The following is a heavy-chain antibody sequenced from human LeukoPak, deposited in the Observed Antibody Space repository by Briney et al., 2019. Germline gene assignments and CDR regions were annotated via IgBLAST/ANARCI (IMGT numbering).Heavy chain of an antibody. V-gene: IGHV3-30*18. CDR3: AKEKINYDILTGGDY. CDR1: GFTFSSYS. CDR2: ISYDGSSK. J-gene: IGHJ4*02. D-gene: IGHD3-9*01. Sequence: GRSLRLSCAASGFTFSSYSMHWVRQAPGKGLEWVAVISYDGSSKYYADSVKGRFTISRDNSKNTLYLQMNSLRAEGTAVYYCAKEKINYDILTGGDYWGQGNLVTVSS.